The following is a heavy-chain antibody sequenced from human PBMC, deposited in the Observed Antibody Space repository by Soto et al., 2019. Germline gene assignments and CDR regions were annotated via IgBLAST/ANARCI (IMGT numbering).Heavy chain of an antibody. D-gene: IGHD2-15*01. CDR2: ISAYNGST. CDR1: GYTFTSCG. V-gene: IGHV1-18*01. J-gene: IGHJ5*02. CDR3: ARAPPGSCSGGSCKYNWFDH. Sequence: SVKGSGKASGYTFTSCGISWVRQAPGRGLEWMGWISAYNGSTNYAQKLQGRVTMTTDTSTSTAYMELRRLRSDDTAVYYCARAPPGSCSGGSCKYNWFDHSA.